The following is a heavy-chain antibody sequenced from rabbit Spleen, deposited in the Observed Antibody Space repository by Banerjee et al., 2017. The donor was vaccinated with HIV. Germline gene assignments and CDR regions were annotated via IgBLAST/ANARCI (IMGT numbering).Heavy chain of an antibody. CDR2: AYAGSSGST. D-gene: IGHD8-1*01. V-gene: IGHV1S40*01. Sequence: QSLEESGGGLVKPGASLTLTCKASGFSFNSGYDMCWVRQAPGKGLEWVACAYAGSSGSTYSATWAKGRFTISKTSSTTVTLQMTSLTAADTATYFCARDAGTSFSPYGMDLWGPGPLVPVS. J-gene: IGHJ6*01. CDR3: ARDAGTSFSPYGMDL. CDR1: GFSFNSGYD.